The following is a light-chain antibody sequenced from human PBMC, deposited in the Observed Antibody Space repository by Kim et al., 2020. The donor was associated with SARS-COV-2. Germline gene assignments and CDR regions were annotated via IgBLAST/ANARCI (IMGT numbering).Light chain of an antibody. CDR3: QHYNSYPYT. J-gene: IGKJ2*01. V-gene: IGKV1-5*01. CDR2: NVF. Sequence: GDRVTITCRASHNVGTWVAWYQQKPGKAPNLLIYNVFTLQSGVPSRFSGSGSGTEFTLTISSLQPDDFATYYCQHYNSYPYTFGQGTKL. CDR1: HNVGTW.